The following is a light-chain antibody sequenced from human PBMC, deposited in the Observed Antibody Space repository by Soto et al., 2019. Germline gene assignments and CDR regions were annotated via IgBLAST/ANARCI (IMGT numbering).Light chain of an antibody. Sequence: DIQMTQSPSSVSASVGDRVTITCRASQGINNWLAWYQEKPGKAPKLLIYAASNLQSGVPSRFCGSGSGTDFSLTISSLQPEDFAPYYCQQANSFPYTFGQGTKLEIK. CDR1: QGINNW. V-gene: IGKV1-12*01. J-gene: IGKJ2*01. CDR2: AAS. CDR3: QQANSFPYT.